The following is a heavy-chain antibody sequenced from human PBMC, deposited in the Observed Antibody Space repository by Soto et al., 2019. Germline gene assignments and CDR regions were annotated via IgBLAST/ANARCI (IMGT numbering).Heavy chain of an antibody. CDR1: GFTFSTYS. CDR3: ARERGSGWTFDY. CDR2: ISSSSTI. V-gene: IGHV3-48*01. Sequence: EVQLVESGGDLVQPGGSLRLSCAASGFTFSTYSMNWVRQAPGKGLEWVSSISSSSTIYYAASVKGRFTISRDNVPNSLYLQLHSLRAEDTAVYYCARERGSGWTFDYWGQGTLVTVSS. J-gene: IGHJ4*02. D-gene: IGHD6-19*01.